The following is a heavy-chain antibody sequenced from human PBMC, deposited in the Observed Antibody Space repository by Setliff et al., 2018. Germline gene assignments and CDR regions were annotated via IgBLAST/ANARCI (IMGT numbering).Heavy chain of an antibody. J-gene: IGHJ5*02. CDR1: GSTFSDSI. V-gene: IGHV1-18*01. CDR2: LSPYSGNA. Sequence: ASVKVSCKASGSTFSDSIVNWVRQAPGQGLEWVGWLSPYSGNAYSAQKFQGRVTLTSETTTGTVYMELRSLNSDDTAVYYCARDVPLTTVTKNYFGPWGQGTLVTVSS. CDR3: ARDVPLTTVTKNYFGP. D-gene: IGHD4-17*01.